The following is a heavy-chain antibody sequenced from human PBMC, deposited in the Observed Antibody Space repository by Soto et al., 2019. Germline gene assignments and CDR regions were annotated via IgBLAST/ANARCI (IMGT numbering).Heavy chain of an antibody. D-gene: IGHD4-17*01. V-gene: IGHV4-4*02. CDR3: ARDHTVTNGDYYYYGMDV. CDR2: IYHSGST. J-gene: IGHJ6*02. Sequence: RSLTCAVSGGSISSSNWWSWVRQPPGKGLEWIGEIYHSGSTNYNPSLKSRVTISVDKSKNQFSLKLSSVTAADTAVYYCARDHTVTNGDYYYYGMDVWGQGTTVTVSS. CDR1: GGSISSSNW.